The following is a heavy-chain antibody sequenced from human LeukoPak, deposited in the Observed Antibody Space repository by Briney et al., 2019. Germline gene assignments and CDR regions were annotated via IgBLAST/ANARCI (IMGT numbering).Heavy chain of an antibody. CDR3: ARDPATVAAPNWFDP. Sequence: GGSLRLSCAASGFTFSSYSMNWVRQAPGKGLEWVSSISSSSYIYYADSVKGRFTISRDNAKNSLYLQMNSLRAEDTAVYCCARDPATVAAPNWFDPWGQGTLVTVSS. J-gene: IGHJ5*02. V-gene: IGHV3-21*01. D-gene: IGHD6-19*01. CDR1: GFTFSSYS. CDR2: ISSSSYI.